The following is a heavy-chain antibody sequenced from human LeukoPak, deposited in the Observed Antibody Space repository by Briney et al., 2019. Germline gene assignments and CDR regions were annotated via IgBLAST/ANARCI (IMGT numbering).Heavy chain of an antibody. J-gene: IGHJ1*01. CDR2: ISGSGGST. V-gene: IGHV3-23*01. CDR3: AKRPRTPGVPAAIYSEH. D-gene: IGHD2-2*01. CDR1: GFTFSSYA. Sequence: PGGSLRLSCAASGFTFSSYAMSWVRQAPGKGLEWVSAISGSGGSTYYADSVKGRFTISRDNSKNTLYLQMNSLRAEDTAVYYCAKRPRTPGVPAAIYSEHWGQGTLVTVSS.